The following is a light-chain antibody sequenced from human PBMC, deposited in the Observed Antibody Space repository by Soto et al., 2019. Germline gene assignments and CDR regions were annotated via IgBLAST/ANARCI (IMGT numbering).Light chain of an antibody. CDR2: DAS. J-gene: IGKJ1*01. Sequence: ENVLTQSPATLSLSPGERATLSCRASQSVSNYVAWYQQKPGQAPRLLIYDASDRATGVPARFSGSGSGTDFTLTISSLEPEDFATYYCQQYNSYSWTFGQGTKVEIK. CDR3: QQYNSYSWT. CDR1: QSVSNY. V-gene: IGKV3-11*01.